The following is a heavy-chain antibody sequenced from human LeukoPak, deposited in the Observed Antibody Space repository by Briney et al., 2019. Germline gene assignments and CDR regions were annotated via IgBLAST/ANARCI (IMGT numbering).Heavy chain of an antibody. CDR1: GFTFSSYS. D-gene: IGHD3-16*02. CDR3: ASTRSSLPPEDYFDY. CDR2: ISSSSSYI. Sequence: GGSLRLSCAASGFTFSSYSMNWVRQAPGKGLEWVSSISSSSSYIYYADSVKGRFTISRDNAKNSLYLQMNSLRAEDTAVYYCASTRSSLPPEDYFDYWGQGTLVTVSS. J-gene: IGHJ4*02. V-gene: IGHV3-21*01.